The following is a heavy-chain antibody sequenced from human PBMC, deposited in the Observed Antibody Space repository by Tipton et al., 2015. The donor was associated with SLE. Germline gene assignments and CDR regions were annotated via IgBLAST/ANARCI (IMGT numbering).Heavy chain of an antibody. V-gene: IGHV4-59*11. CDR1: GASISRHY. CDR3: AREGVGLFAMDV. D-gene: IGHD3-3*01. J-gene: IGHJ6*02. CDR2: IFHSGGT. Sequence: TLSLTCTVSGASISRHYWTWIRQPPGKGLEWIGDIFHSGGTNYNPSLKSRVTISVDTSKNQFSLNLSSVTAADTALYYCAREGVGLFAMDVWGQGTTVTVSS.